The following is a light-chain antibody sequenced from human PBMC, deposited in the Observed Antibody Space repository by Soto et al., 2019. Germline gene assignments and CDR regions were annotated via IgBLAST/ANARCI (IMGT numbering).Light chain of an antibody. J-gene: IGLJ1*01. Sequence: QSALTQPPSASGTPGQRVTISCSGSSSNIGSNTVNWYQQLPGTAPKLLIYSNNQRPSGVPDRFSGSKSGTSASLAISGLQSEDEADYYCAAWDDSLNADYDFGTGTKVTVL. CDR3: AAWDDSLNADYD. V-gene: IGLV1-44*01. CDR2: SNN. CDR1: SSNIGSNT.